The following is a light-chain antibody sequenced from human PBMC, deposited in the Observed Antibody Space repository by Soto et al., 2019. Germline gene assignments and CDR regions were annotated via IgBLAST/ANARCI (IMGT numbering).Light chain of an antibody. CDR3: QQLRMYPST. CDR1: QGISSY. V-gene: IGKV1-9*01. CDR2: AAS. J-gene: IGKJ4*01. Sequence: DIQLTQSPSFLSASVGDRVTITCRASQGISSYLAWYQQEPGKAPKLLIYAASSLESGVPSRFSGSGSGTDFALTITSLQAEDFATYYCQQLRMYPSTFGGGNKVDIK.